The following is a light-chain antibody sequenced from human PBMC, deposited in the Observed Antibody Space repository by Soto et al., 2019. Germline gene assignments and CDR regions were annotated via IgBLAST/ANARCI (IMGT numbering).Light chain of an antibody. CDR3: QQYNNWTPLT. CDR2: GAS. Sequence: EIVMTQSPATLSVSAGERVTLSCRASQSVSSNLAWYQQKPGQAPRLLIYGASTRATGIPARFSGSGSGTDFTLTISILQSEDFAVYYCQQYNNWTPLTFGGGTKVEIK. J-gene: IGKJ4*01. CDR1: QSVSSN. V-gene: IGKV3D-15*01.